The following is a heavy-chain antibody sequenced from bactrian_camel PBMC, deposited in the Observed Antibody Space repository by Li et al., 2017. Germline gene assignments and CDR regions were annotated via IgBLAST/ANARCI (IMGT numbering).Heavy chain of an antibody. Sequence: HVQLVESGGGSVQAGGSLRLSCTAFGFAIVGADMGWYRQTPGHECELVSRSGTDGTTHYGDSVKGRFTISRDNAKNTVYLQMNNLRPDDTAMYYCAAEGALYRGDRCYEPYNYWGQGTQVTVS. V-gene: IGHV3S55*01. CDR1: GFAIVGAD. D-gene: IGHD2*01. J-gene: IGHJ4*01. CDR2: SGTDGTT. CDR3: AAEGALYRGDRCYEPYNY.